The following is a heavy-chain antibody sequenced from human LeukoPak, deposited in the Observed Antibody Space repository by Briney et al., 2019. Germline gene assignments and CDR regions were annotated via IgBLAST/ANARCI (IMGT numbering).Heavy chain of an antibody. Sequence: PSQTLSLTCTVSGDSISSGDYYWSWIRQPAGKGLEWIGRIYTSGSTNYNPSLKSRVTISVDTSKNQFSLKLSSVTAADTAVYYCARVLRRYYFDYWGQGTLVTVSS. V-gene: IGHV4-61*02. CDR2: IYTSGST. J-gene: IGHJ4*02. D-gene: IGHD2-15*01. CDR3: ARVLRRYYFDY. CDR1: GDSISSGDYY.